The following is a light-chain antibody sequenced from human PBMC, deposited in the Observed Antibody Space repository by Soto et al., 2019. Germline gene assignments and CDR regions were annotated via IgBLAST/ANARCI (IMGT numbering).Light chain of an antibody. CDR2: GAS. CDR1: QSISSSY. Sequence: EIVLTQSPGTLSLSPGERATLSCRASQSISSSYLAWYQQKPGQAPRLLIYGASSRATGTPARFSASGSGTDFTLTISSLEPEDFAVYYCQQRYNWPLTFGGGTKVEIK. J-gene: IGKJ4*01. CDR3: QQRYNWPLT. V-gene: IGKV3D-20*02.